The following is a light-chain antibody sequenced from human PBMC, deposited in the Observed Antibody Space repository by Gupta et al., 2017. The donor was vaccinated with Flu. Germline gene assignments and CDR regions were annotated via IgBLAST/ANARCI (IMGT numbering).Light chain of an antibody. CDR3: QQRSNWPRT. V-gene: IGKV3-11*01. CDR1: QSVSSY. Sequence: GERATLSCRASQSVSSYLAGYQQKPGQAPRLLIYDASNRATGIPARFSGSGSGTDCTLTISSLEPEDFAVYYCQQRSNWPRTFGQGTKVEIK. CDR2: DAS. J-gene: IGKJ1*01.